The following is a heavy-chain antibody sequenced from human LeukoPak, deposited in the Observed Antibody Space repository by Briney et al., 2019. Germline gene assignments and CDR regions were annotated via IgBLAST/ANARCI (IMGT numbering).Heavy chain of an antibody. J-gene: IGHJ4*02. CDR1: GFTVSSNY. CDR3: ARDQHFDY. Sequence: PGGSLRLSCAASGFTVSSNYMSWVRQAAGKGLEWVSVIYSGGTTYYADSVKGGFTISRDNSKNTLYLQMNSLRAEDTAVYYCARDQHFDYWGQGTLATVSS. CDR2: IYSGGTT. D-gene: IGHD2-21*01. V-gene: IGHV3-53*01.